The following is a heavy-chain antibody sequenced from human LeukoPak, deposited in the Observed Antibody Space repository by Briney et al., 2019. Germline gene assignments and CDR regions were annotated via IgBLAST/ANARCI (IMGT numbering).Heavy chain of an antibody. Sequence: GESLKISGKGSGYSFTSYWISWVRQMPGKGLEWMGRIDPSDSYTNYSPSFQGHVTISADKSISTAYLQWSSLKASDTAMYYCARRLAYCTNGVCYTDWFDPWGQGTLVTVSS. CDR3: ARRLAYCTNGVCYTDWFDP. CDR2: IDPSDSYT. J-gene: IGHJ5*02. D-gene: IGHD2-8*01. CDR1: GYSFTSYW. V-gene: IGHV5-10-1*01.